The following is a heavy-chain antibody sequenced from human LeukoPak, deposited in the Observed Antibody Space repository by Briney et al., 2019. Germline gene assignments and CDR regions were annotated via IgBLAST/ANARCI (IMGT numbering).Heavy chain of an antibody. CDR2: IFPSGGEI. J-gene: IGHJ4*02. D-gene: IGHD2-8*02. V-gene: IGHV3-11*01. CDR3: ATYRQVLLPFES. CDR1: GFTFSDYY. Sequence: GGSLRLSCAASGFTFSDYYMSWIRQPPGKGLEWVSSIFPSGGEIHYADSVRGRFTISRDNSKSTLSLQMNSLRAEDTAIYYCATYRQVLLPFESWGQGTLVTVSS.